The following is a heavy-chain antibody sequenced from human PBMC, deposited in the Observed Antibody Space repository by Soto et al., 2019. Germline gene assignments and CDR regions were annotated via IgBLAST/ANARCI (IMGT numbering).Heavy chain of an antibody. Sequence: SVKVSCKASGGTFSSYTISWVRQAPGQGLEWMGRIIPILGIANYAQKFQGRVTITADKSTSTAYMELSSLRSEDTAVYYCASCTSCYQRLDYWGQGTLVTVSS. J-gene: IGHJ4*02. D-gene: IGHD2-2*01. CDR2: IIPILGIA. CDR1: GGTFSSYT. V-gene: IGHV1-69*02. CDR3: ASCTSCYQRLDY.